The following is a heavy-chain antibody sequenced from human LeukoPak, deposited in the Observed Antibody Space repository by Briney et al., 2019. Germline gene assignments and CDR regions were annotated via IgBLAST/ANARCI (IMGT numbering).Heavy chain of an antibody. V-gene: IGHV3-23*01. CDR2: ISGSGGST. D-gene: IGHD5-12*01. Sequence: GGSLRLPCAASGFTFSSYAMSWVRQAPGKGLEWVSAISGSGGSTYYADSVKGRFTVSRDNSKNTLYLQMNSLRAEDTAVYYCAKVRYSGYVVLAHWGQGTLVTVSS. J-gene: IGHJ4*02. CDR1: GFTFSSYA. CDR3: AKVRYSGYVVLAH.